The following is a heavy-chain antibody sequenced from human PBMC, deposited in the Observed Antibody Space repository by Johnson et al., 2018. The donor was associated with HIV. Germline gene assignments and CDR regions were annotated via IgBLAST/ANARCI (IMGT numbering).Heavy chain of an antibody. CDR3: AKASDIGAFDI. V-gene: IGHV3-33*06. D-gene: IGHD2-15*01. J-gene: IGHJ3*02. Sequence: QVQLVESGGGLVQPERSLRLSCAASGFTFSSYGMHWVRQAPGKGLEWVAVIWYDGSNKYYADSVKGRFTISRDNSKNTLYLQMNSLRAEDTAVYYCAKASDIGAFDIWGQGTMVTVSS. CDR1: GFTFSSYG. CDR2: IWYDGSNK.